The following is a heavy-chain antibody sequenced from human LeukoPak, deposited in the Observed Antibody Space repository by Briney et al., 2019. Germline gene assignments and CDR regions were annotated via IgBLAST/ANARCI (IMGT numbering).Heavy chain of an antibody. CDR1: GLAFSSYS. CDR2: ISYDGSDE. Sequence: GGSLRLSCVASGLAFSSYSMHWVRQAPGKGLEWVGVISYDGSDEYYTDSVKGRFTISRDNSKNTVYLQMNSLRADDTAVYYCARGYCTSSSCYIDYWGQGTLVTVSS. D-gene: IGHD2-2*02. V-gene: IGHV3-30*04. CDR3: ARGYCTSSSCYIDY. J-gene: IGHJ4*02.